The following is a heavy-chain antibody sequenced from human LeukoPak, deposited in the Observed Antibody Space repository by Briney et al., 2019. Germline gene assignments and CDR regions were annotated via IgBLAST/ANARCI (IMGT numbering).Heavy chain of an antibody. D-gene: IGHD1-26*01. Sequence: GGSLRLSCAASGFTFSSYGMHWVRQAPGKGLEWVAVISYDGSNKYYVDSVKGRFTISRDNSKNTLYLQMNSLRAEDTAVYYCAKGYSGSYFGYYGIDVWGQGTTVTVSS. CDR3: AKGYSGSYFGYYGIDV. J-gene: IGHJ6*02. CDR1: GFTFSSYG. CDR2: ISYDGSNK. V-gene: IGHV3-30*18.